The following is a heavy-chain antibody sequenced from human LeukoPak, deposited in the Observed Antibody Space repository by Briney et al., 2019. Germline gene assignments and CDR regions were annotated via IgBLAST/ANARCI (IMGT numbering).Heavy chain of an antibody. V-gene: IGHV4-59*01. CDR1: SGSISSYY. D-gene: IGHD4-17*01. CDR3: ASSLRPYYFAY. Sequence: SETLSLTCTVSSGSISSYYWSWIRQPPGKGLEWIGCIYYSGSTNYNPSLKSRVTISVDTSKNQFSLKLSSVTAADTAVYYCASSLRPYYFAYWGQGTLVTVSS. CDR2: IYYSGST. J-gene: IGHJ4*02.